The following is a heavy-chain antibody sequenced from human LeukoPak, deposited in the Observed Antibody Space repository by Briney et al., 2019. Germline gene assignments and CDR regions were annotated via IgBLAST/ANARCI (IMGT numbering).Heavy chain of an antibody. CDR1: GFTFRNHC. CDR3: VKAGGSTWYYFDY. V-gene: IGHV3-64D*09. D-gene: IGHD6-13*01. CDR2: ISTSAITT. J-gene: IGHJ4*02. Sequence: GGSPRLSCSGSGFTFRNHCKHLVRQAPRKGVECVSAISTSAITTHYADSVRGRFTISRDNSKNTLYLQMTSLRPEDTAVYFCVKAGGSTWYYFDYWGQGTLVTVSS.